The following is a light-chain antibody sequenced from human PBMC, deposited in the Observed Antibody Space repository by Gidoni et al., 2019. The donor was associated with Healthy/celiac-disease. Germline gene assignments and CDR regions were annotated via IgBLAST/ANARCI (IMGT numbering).Light chain of an antibody. J-gene: IGKJ4*01. CDR1: QSISSY. CDR3: QQSYSTPLT. CDR2: AAS. V-gene: IGKV1-39*01. Sequence: DIQMTQSPSSLSASVGDRVTITCRASQSISSYLNWYQQTPWKAPTLLIYAASSLQSWVPSRFSGSGSWTDFTLTISSLQPEDFATYYCQQSYSTPLTFGGWTKVELK.